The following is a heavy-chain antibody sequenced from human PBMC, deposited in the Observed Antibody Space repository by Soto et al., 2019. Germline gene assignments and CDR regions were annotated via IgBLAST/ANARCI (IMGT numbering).Heavy chain of an antibody. CDR2: IYYSGST. J-gene: IGHJ4*02. Sequence: QLQLQESGPGLVKPSQTLSLACTVSGGSFSSGGYYWPWIRQLPGKGLERIGYIYYSGSTYYNPSLRSRFTISLDTSKNRFSLKLSSVTPADTAVYYCARATSFSGHPGYWGQGTLVTVSS. V-gene: IGHV4-31*03. CDR1: GGSFSSGGYY. CDR3: ARATSFSGHPGY. D-gene: IGHD2-8*02.